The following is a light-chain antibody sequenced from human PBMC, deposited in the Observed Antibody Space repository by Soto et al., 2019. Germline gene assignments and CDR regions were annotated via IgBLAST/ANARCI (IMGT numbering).Light chain of an antibody. J-gene: IGLJ1*01. Sequence: QSALTHPASVSGSPVQSITSSCTGTSSDVGGYNYVSWYQHHPGKAPKLIIYDVTNRPSGVSNPFSGSKSGNTASLTISGLQPEDEADYYRSSYTNSNTRQIVFGTGTKLTVL. CDR1: SSDVGGYNY. CDR3: SSYTNSNTRQIV. V-gene: IGLV2-14*03. CDR2: DVT.